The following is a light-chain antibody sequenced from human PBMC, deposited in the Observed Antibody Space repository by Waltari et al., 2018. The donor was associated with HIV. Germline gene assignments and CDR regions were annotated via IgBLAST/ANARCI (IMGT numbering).Light chain of an antibody. CDR1: SSDFGSYNL. J-gene: IGLJ2*01. V-gene: IGLV2-23*02. CDR2: EVS. Sequence: QSALTQPASVSGSPGKSMTIFCTGTSSDFGSYNLVSWYQQHPGKAPKLMIYEVSKLPSGVSNRFSGSKSGNTASLTISGLQAEDEADYYCCSYAGTSTVVFGGGTKLTVL. CDR3: CSYAGTSTVV.